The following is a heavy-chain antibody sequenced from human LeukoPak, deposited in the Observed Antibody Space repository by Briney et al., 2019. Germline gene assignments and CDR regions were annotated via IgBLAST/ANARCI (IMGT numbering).Heavy chain of an antibody. V-gene: IGHV5-51*01. CDR1: GYSFTTYW. J-gene: IGHJ4*02. D-gene: IGHD1-26*01. CDR2: IYPGDSDT. CDR3: ARARVSYAFDY. Sequence: GESLKISCKGSGYSFTTYWIGWVRQMPGKGLEWMGIIYPGDSDTRYSPSLQGQVTISAHKSISTAHLQWSSLKASDTAVYYCARARVSYAFDYWGQGTLVTVSS.